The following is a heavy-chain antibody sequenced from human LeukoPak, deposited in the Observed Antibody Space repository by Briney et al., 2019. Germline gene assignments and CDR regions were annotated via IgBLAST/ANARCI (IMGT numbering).Heavy chain of an antibody. CDR1: GFTFSSYW. Sequence: GGSLRLSCAASGFTFSSYWMHWVRQAPGKGLVWVSRINSDGSSTSYADSVKGRFTISRDDAKNTLYLQMNGLRAEDTAVYYCARTPYSSSWTLGYWGQGTLVTVSS. CDR2: INSDGSST. D-gene: IGHD6-13*01. CDR3: ARTPYSSSWTLGY. J-gene: IGHJ4*02. V-gene: IGHV3-74*01.